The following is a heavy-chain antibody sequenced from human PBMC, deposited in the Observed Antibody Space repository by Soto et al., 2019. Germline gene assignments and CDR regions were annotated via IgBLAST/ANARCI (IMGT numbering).Heavy chain of an antibody. CDR3: ASLTGNSYF. D-gene: IGHD3-10*01. V-gene: IGHV4-30-2*01. J-gene: IGHJ4*03. CDR2: MYHTGSA. Sequence: SETLSLTCSVSGAANTTGGYSWSWMRQPPGNGLQWIGYMYHTGSANYNPSLKGRVTMSFDTSTNYFSLNLNSVTAADTAVYFCASLTGNSYF. CDR1: GAANTTGGYS.